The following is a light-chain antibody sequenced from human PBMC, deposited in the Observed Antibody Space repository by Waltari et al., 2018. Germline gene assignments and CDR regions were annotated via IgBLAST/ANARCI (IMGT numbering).Light chain of an antibody. CDR3: QQYYSTPFT. V-gene: IGKV4-1*01. J-gene: IGKJ4*01. CDR1: QTLLYSSTTKKY. Sequence: DIVMTQSPDSLTVSLGERATINCKSSQTLLYSSTTKKYLAWYQQKPGQSPKLLIYWASTRESGVPDRFSGSGSGTDFTLTISSLQTEDVAVYYCQQYYSTPFTFGGGTKVEIK. CDR2: WAS.